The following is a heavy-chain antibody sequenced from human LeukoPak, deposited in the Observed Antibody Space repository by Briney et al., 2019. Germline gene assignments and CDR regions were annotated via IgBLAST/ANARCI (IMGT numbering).Heavy chain of an antibody. J-gene: IGHJ3*02. CDR3: ASTLRYFDWSRSGDAFDI. Sequence: SETLSLTCTVSGGSISSYYWSWIRQPPGKGLEWIGYIYYSGSTNYNPSLKSRVTISVDTSKNQFSLKLSSVTAADTAVYYCASTLRYFDWSRSGDAFDIWGQGTMVTVSS. CDR1: GGSISSYY. D-gene: IGHD3-9*01. CDR2: IYYSGST. V-gene: IGHV4-59*01.